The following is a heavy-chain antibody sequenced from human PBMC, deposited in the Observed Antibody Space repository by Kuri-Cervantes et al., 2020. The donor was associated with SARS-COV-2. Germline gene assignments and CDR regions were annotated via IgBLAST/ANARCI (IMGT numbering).Heavy chain of an antibody. CDR1: GYSFTKFW. CDR2: IDPRDSDT. CDR3: ARLEVLVTAIPFDS. Sequence: GESLKISCKGSGYSFTKFWIGWVRQMPGRGLGWMGIIDPRDSDTKYSPSFEGQVTFSVDKSTNTAYLQWSFLKPSDSAIYYCARLEVLVTAIPFDSWGQGTLVTVSS. J-gene: IGHJ4*02. D-gene: IGHD2-21*02. V-gene: IGHV5-51*01.